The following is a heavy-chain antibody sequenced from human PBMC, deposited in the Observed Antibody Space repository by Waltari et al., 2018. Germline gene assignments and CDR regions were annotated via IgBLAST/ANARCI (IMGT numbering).Heavy chain of an antibody. CDR2: IYYSGTT. Sequence: QVQLQESGPGLVKPSETLSLTCNVSGGPMSNYYWSWIRQPPGKGLEWIGYIYYSGTTNYNPSLKSRVTMSVDTSKNQFSLKLTSVTAADTAVYYCARGSGRQLTYWGQGTLVTVSS. J-gene: IGHJ4*02. D-gene: IGHD6-13*01. CDR1: GGPMSNYY. V-gene: IGHV4-59*01. CDR3: ARGSGRQLTY.